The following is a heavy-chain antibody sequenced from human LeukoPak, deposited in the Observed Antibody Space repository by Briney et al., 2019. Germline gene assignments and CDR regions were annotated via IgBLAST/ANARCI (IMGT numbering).Heavy chain of an antibody. D-gene: IGHD1-26*01. CDR2: IYSGGGT. CDR1: GFTVTSNY. Sequence: PGGSLRLSCAASGFTVTSNYMTWVRQAPGRGLEWVSVIYSGGGTYYADSVKGRFTISRDTSKNTVYLQMNSLRAEDTAVYYCARHDGYSGRYSPFDNWGQGTLVTVSS. V-gene: IGHV3-53*01. J-gene: IGHJ4*02. CDR3: ARHDGYSGRYSPFDN.